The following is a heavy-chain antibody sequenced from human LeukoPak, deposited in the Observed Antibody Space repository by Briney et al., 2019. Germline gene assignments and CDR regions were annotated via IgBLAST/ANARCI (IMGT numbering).Heavy chain of an antibody. V-gene: IGHV3-7*01. CDR2: IKQDGSEK. CDR3: ATDHVYDTTAYRPFAY. J-gene: IGHJ4*02. Sequence: GGSLRLSCAASGFTFSSYWMSWVRQAPGKGLEWVANIKQDGSEKYYVDSVKGRFTISRDNAKNSLYLQMNSLRAEDTAIYYCATDHVYDTTAYRPFAYWGQGILVTVSS. D-gene: IGHD3-22*01. CDR1: GFTFSSYW.